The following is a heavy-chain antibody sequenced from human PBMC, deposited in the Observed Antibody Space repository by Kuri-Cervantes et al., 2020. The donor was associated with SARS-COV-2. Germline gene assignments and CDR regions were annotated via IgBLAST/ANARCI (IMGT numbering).Heavy chain of an antibody. D-gene: IGHD4-11*01. CDR2: ISGSGGST. CDR3: AKLDGSNYFYYYGMDV. J-gene: IGHJ6*02. Sequence: GESLKISCAASGFTFSSYAMRWVRQAPGKGLEWVSAISGSGGSTYYADSVKGRFTISRDNSKNTLYLQMNSLRVEDTAVYYCAKLDGSNYFYYYGMDVWGQGTTVTVSS. V-gene: IGHV3-23*01. CDR1: GFTFSSYA.